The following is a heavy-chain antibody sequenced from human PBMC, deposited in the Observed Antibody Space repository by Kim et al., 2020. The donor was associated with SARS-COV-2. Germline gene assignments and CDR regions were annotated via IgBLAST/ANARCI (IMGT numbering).Heavy chain of an antibody. V-gene: IGHV4-59*01. Sequence: YNPSLKSRVTISVDTSKNQFSLKLSSVTAADTAVYYCARESGGDGYRFDYWGQGTLVTVSS. CDR3: ARESGGDGYRFDY. J-gene: IGHJ4*02. D-gene: IGHD2-21*01.